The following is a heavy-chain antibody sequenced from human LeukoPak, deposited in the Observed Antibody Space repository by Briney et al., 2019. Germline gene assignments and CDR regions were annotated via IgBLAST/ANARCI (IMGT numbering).Heavy chain of an antibody. D-gene: IGHD4-23*01. CDR2: INPNSGGT. Sequence: GASVKVSCKASGYTFTGYYMHWVRQAPGQGLEWMGWINPNSGGTNYAQKFQGRVTMTRDTSISTAYMELRSLRSDDTAVYYCARDHGGKVDRYFDLWGRGTLVTVSS. J-gene: IGHJ2*01. V-gene: IGHV1-2*02. CDR1: GYTFTGYY. CDR3: ARDHGGKVDRYFDL.